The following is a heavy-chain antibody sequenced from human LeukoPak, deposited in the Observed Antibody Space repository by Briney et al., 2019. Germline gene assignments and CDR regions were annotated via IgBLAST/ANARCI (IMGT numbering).Heavy chain of an antibody. D-gene: IGHD4-17*01. CDR3: AKGGGDYGLTPGY. J-gene: IGHJ4*02. CDR1: GFTFSSYW. CDR2: IRYDGSNK. Sequence: GGSLRLSCAASGFTFSSYWMHWVRQAPGKGLEWVAFIRYDGSNKYYADSVKGRFTISRDNSKNTLYLQMNSLRAEDTAVYYCAKGGGDYGLTPGYWGQGTLVTVSS. V-gene: IGHV3-30*02.